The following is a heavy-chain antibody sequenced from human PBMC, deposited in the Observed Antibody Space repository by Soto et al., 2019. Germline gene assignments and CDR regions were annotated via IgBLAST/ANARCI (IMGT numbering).Heavy chain of an antibody. J-gene: IGHJ6*02. CDR2: ISYDETNE. D-gene: IGHD2-21*01. V-gene: IGHV3-30*18. Sequence: GGSLRLSCVASGFTFGSHGMHWVRQAPGKGLEWVAVISYDETNEHYVDSVKGRFTISRDNSKSILYLQMNRLRPEDTAVYKCAKDLRTTIADYGMDVWGQGPTVTVSS. CDR1: GFTFGSHG. CDR3: AKDLRTTIADYGMDV.